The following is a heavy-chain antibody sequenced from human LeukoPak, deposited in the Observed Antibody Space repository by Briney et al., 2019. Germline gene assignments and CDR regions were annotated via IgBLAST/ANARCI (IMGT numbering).Heavy chain of an antibody. CDR2: ISYDGSNK. D-gene: IGHD3-22*01. V-gene: IGHV3-30-3*01. J-gene: IGHJ3*02. Sequence: PGRSLRLSCAASGFTFSSYAMHWVRQAPGKGLEWVAVISYDGSNKYYADSVKGRFTISRDNSKNTLYLQMNSLRAEDTAVYYCARPLIVAGGSAFDIWGQGTMVAVSS. CDR3: ARPLIVAGGSAFDI. CDR1: GFTFSSYA.